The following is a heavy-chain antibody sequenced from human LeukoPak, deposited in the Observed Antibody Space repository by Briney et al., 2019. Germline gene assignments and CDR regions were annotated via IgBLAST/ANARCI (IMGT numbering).Heavy chain of an antibody. CDR1: EFTFSSYA. V-gene: IGHV3-23*01. CDR2: ISGSGGST. J-gene: IGHJ2*01. Sequence: PGGSLRLSCAASEFTFSSYAMSWVRQAPGKGLEWVSAISGSGGSTYYADSVKGRFTISRDNSKNTLYLQMNSLRAEDTAVYYCAKGYYYDSSGYSIWSSHGVWYFDLWGRGTLVTVSS. D-gene: IGHD3-22*01. CDR3: AKGYYYDSSGYSIWSSHGVWYFDL.